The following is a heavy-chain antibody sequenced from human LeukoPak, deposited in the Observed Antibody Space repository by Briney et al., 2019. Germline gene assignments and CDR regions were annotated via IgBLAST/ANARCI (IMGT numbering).Heavy chain of an antibody. D-gene: IGHD2-15*01. Sequence: SETLSLTCTVSGGSIRSSYYYWGWIRQPPGKGLEWIGSIYYSGSTYYNPSLKSRVTISVDTSKNQFSLKLSSVTAADTAVYYCAVAVAATRTFDYWGQGTLVTVSS. CDR1: GGSIRSSYYY. CDR2: IYYSGST. CDR3: AVAVAATRTFDY. V-gene: IGHV4-39*01. J-gene: IGHJ4*02.